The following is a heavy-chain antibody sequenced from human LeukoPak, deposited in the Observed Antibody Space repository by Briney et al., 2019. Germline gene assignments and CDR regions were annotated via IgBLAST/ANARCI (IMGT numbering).Heavy chain of an antibody. V-gene: IGHV3-30*18. CDR3: AKGGGRITIFGVAPFDP. J-gene: IGHJ5*02. Sequence: PGGSLRLSCAASGFTFSSYGMHWVRQAPGKGLEWVAVISYDGSNKYYADSVKGRFTISRDNSKNTLYLQMNSLRAEDTAVYYCAKGGGRITIFGVAPFDPWGQGTLVTVSS. CDR1: GFTFSSYG. D-gene: IGHD3-3*01. CDR2: ISYDGSNK.